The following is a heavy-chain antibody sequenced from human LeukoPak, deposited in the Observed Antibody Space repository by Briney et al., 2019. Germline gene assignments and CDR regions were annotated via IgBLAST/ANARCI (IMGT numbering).Heavy chain of an antibody. CDR3: ASSPRGGTYYFDY. CDR1: GFTFSDYY. V-gene: IGHV3-11*01. J-gene: IGHJ4*02. D-gene: IGHD3-10*01. CDR2: ISSSGSTI. Sequence: GGSLRLSCAASGFTFSDYYMSWIRQAPGKGLEWVSYISSSGSTIYYADSVKGRFTISRDNAKNSLYLQMNSLRAEDTAVYYCASSPRGGTYYFDYWGQGTLVTVSS.